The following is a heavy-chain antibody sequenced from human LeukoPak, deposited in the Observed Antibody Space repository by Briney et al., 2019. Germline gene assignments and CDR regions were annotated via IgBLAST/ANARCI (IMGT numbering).Heavy chain of an antibody. D-gene: IGHD3-22*01. CDR1: GFIFSSYW. Sequence: GGSLRLSCAASGFIFSSYWMSWVRQAPGKGLEWVANIKQDGSEKYYVDSVKGRFTISRDNAKNSLYLQMNSLRAEDTAVYYCARRQGSYFDTSGYYYGWGQGTLVTVSS. V-gene: IGHV3-7*01. CDR3: ARRQGSYFDTSGYYYG. CDR2: IKQDGSEK. J-gene: IGHJ4*02.